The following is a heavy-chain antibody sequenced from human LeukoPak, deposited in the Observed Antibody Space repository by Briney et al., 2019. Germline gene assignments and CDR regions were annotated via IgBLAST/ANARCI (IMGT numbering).Heavy chain of an antibody. V-gene: IGHV1-18*01. CDR1: GYTFTSYG. D-gene: IGHD3-9*01. CDR3: ARPQREIRYFDWSDAFDI. Sequence: ASVKVSRKASGYTFTSYGISWVRQAPGQGLEWMGWISAYNGNTNYAQKFQGRVTMTRDKSISTAYMELNRLRSDDTAVYYCARPQREIRYFDWSDAFDIWGQGTMVTVSS. J-gene: IGHJ3*02. CDR2: ISAYNGNT.